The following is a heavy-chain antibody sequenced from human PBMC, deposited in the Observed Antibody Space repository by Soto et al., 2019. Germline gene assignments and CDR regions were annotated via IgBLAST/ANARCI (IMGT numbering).Heavy chain of an antibody. CDR3: ARGGDGYNGYFDY. J-gene: IGHJ4*02. CDR2: IIPIFGTA. Sequence: SVKVSCKASGGTFSSYAISWVRQAPGQGLEWMGGIIPIFGTANYAQKFQGRVTITADKSTGTAYMELSSLRSEDTAVYYCARGGDGYNGYFDYWGQGTLVTVSS. D-gene: IGHD5-12*01. V-gene: IGHV1-69*06. CDR1: GGTFSSYA.